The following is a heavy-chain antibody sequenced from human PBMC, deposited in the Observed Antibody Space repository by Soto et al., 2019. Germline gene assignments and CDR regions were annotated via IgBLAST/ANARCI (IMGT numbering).Heavy chain of an antibody. D-gene: IGHD3-10*01. CDR2: INAGNGNT. CDR1: GYAFTSYA. V-gene: IGHV1-3*01. Sequence: DSVKVSCKASGYAFTSYAMHWVRQAPGQRPEWMGWINAGNGNTKYSQRFQGRVTITRDTSATTAYMELSSLRSEDTAVYYCTRLRTGRGAIDYWGQGTLVTVSS. J-gene: IGHJ4*02. CDR3: TRLRTGRGAIDY.